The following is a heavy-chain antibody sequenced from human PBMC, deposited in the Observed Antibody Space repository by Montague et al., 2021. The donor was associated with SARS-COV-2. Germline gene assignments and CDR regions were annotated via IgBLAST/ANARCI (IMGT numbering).Heavy chain of an antibody. CDR3: ARAYCDYSYYYGLAF. V-gene: IGHV4-61*02. Sequence: TLSLTCTVSGGSIRSGGYYWSWIRQPAGKGLEWIGCIYSSGSTNYNPSLKSRLSMSVDTSKNQFSLKVSSVTAADTAVYYCARAYCDYSYYYGLAFWGQGTTVTVSS. D-gene: IGHD4-17*01. CDR2: IYSSGST. J-gene: IGHJ6*02. CDR1: GGSIRSGGYY.